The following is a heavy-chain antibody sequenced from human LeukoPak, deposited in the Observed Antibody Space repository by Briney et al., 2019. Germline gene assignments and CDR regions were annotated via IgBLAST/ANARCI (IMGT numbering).Heavy chain of an antibody. CDR3: ARGIAAANYDY. J-gene: IGHJ4*02. Sequence: ASVKVSCKASGYTFTGYYMRWVRQAPGQGLEWMGWTNPNSGGTNYAQKFQGWVTMTRDTSISTAYMELSRLRSDDTAVYYCARGIAAANYDYWGQGTLVTVSS. D-gene: IGHD6-13*01. CDR2: TNPNSGGT. V-gene: IGHV1-2*04. CDR1: GYTFTGYY.